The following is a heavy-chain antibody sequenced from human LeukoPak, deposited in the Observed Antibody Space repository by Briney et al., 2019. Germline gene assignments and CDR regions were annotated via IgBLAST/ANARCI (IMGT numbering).Heavy chain of an antibody. Sequence: SETLSLTCTVFGGSISSYYWNWIRQSPGKGVEWIAYMFYNVSTNYSPSLKSRVTISVDTSKNQFSLKLISVTAADTAVYYCARGGECGSCDGFDMWGQGIMVTVSS. CDR2: MFYNVST. CDR1: GGSISSYY. D-gene: IGHD2-15*01. J-gene: IGHJ3*02. CDR3: ARGGECGSCDGFDM. V-gene: IGHV4-59*08.